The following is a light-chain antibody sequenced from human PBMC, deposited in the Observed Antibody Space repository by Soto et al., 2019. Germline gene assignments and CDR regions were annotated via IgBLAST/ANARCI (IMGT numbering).Light chain of an antibody. J-gene: IGKJ4*01. CDR3: QQKRYLVT. CDR1: QSVGNY. Sequence: EIVLTQSPATLSLSPGERATLSCRASQSVGNYLAWYQRKPGQAPRLLIYEASTRATGVPARFSGCGSGTDFTLTSSRLEHEDLADCYWQQKRYLVTFGGGTGVEIK. V-gene: IGKV3-11*01. CDR2: EAS.